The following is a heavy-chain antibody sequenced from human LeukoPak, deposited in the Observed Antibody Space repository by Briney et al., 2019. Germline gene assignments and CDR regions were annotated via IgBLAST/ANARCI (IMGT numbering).Heavy chain of an antibody. V-gene: IGHV5-51*01. Sequence: GESLQISCKGSGYTFTSYWIGWVRQLPGKGLEWMGIILPGDSDTRYSPSFKGQVTMSVDKSISTAYLQWSSLKASDTAMYYCARQYYETLTGPNWFDAWGQGNLVTVSS. D-gene: IGHD3-9*01. CDR3: ARQYYETLTGPNWFDA. CDR1: GYTFTSYW. J-gene: IGHJ5*02. CDR2: ILPGDSDT.